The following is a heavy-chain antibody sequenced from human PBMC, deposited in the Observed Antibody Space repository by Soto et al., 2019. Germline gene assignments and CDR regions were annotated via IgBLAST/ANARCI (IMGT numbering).Heavy chain of an antibody. CDR2: IYYSGST. CDR3: ARRRSGRLMVAVRGVIYNWFDP. Sequence: PSEARSLSCTVSAGSISRSSYCWGWIRQATGKRLHKIGCIYYSGSTYYTPPLKSRVPISVDTSKNQFALKLSSVAAADTAVYYCARRRSGRLMVAVRGVIYNWFDPWGQGTLVTV. CDR1: AGSISRSSYC. V-gene: IGHV4-39*01. J-gene: IGHJ5*02. D-gene: IGHD3-10*01.